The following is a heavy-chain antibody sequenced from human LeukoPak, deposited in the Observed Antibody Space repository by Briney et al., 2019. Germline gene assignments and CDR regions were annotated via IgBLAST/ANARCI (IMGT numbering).Heavy chain of an antibody. D-gene: IGHD6-13*01. CDR2: IYYSGST. CDR3: ARGGAGGLAAAGTGEFDY. Sequence: SETLSLTCTVSGGSISSSSYYWGWIRQPPGKGLEWIGSIYYSGSTYYNPSLKSRVTISVDTSKNQFSLKLSSVTAADTAVYYCARGGAGGLAAAGTGEFDYWGQGTLVTVSS. J-gene: IGHJ4*02. CDR1: GGSISSSSYY. V-gene: IGHV4-39*07.